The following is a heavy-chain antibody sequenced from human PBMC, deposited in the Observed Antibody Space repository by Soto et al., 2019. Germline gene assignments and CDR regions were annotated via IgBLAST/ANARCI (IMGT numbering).Heavy chain of an antibody. J-gene: IGHJ6*02. D-gene: IGHD3-10*01. CDR2: ISDSGGST. CDR3: AKDRFGEYFYYGMDV. V-gene: IGHV3-23*01. CDR1: GFTFSSYA. Sequence: EVQLLESGGGLVQPGGSLRLSCAASGFTFSSYAMHWVRQAPGKGLEWVSGISDSGGSTYYADSVKGRFTISRDNSKNTLYLQMNSLRAEDTAVYYCAKDRFGEYFYYGMDVWGQGTRVTVSS.